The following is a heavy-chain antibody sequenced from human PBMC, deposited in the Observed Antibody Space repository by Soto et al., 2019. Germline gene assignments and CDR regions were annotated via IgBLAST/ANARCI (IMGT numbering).Heavy chain of an antibody. CDR1: GGTFSSYA. D-gene: IGHD5-18*01. Sequence: QVQLVQSGAEVKKPGSSVKVSCKASGGTFSSYAISWVRQAPGQGLEWMGGIIPIFGTANYAQKVQGRVTSTADESPRPAYMELRSLRSEDTAVYYCAIDCKSYTAMVVYDWFDPWGQGTLVTVSS. V-gene: IGHV1-69*01. J-gene: IGHJ5*02. CDR3: AIDCKSYTAMVVYDWFDP. CDR2: IIPIFGTA.